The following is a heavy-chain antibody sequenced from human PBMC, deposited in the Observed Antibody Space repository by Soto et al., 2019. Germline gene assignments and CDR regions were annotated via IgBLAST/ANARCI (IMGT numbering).Heavy chain of an antibody. Sequence: QVQLVQSGAEVKKPGASVKVSCKASGYTFATYDFAWVRQATGQGLEWMGWMNPNTGNTGYAQAFRGRVTMTRNTSITTAYMELSSLRSEDTAVYFCARRKGRSGPYYLDYWGQGTLVTVSS. CDR3: ARRKGRSGPYYLDY. CDR2: MNPNTGNT. CDR1: GYTFATYD. J-gene: IGHJ4*02. V-gene: IGHV1-8*01.